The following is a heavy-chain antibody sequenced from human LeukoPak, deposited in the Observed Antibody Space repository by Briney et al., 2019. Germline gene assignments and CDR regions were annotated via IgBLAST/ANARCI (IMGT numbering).Heavy chain of an antibody. CDR3: ARLTSGHFDY. J-gene: IGHJ4*02. CDR1: GGSISRSSYY. V-gene: IGHV4-39*01. CDR2: IYYSGST. Sequence: SETLSLTCTVSGGSISRSSYYWGWIRQPPGKGLEWIATIYYSGSTYYNPSLKSRITISADTSKNQFSLKLSSVTAADTAVYYCARLTSGHFDYWGQGTLVTVSS. D-gene: IGHD3-10*01.